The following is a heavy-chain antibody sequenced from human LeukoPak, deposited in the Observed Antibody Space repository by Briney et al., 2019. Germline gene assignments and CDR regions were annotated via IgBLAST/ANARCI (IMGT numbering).Heavy chain of an antibody. V-gene: IGHV1-69*05. D-gene: IGHD1-26*01. CDR2: IIPIFGTA. Sequence: GASVKVSCKASGGTFSSYAISWVRQAPGQGLEWMGRIIPIFGTANYAQKFQGRVTITTDESTSTAYMELSSLGSEDTAVYYCARELVGATRYFDYWGQGTLVTVSS. CDR3: ARELVGATRYFDY. J-gene: IGHJ4*02. CDR1: GGTFSSYA.